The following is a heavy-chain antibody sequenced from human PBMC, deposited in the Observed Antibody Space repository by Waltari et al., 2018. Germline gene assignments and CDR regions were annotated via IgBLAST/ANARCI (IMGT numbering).Heavy chain of an antibody. CDR1: GGSFSGYY. D-gene: IGHD1-1*01. J-gene: IGHJ4*02. CDR3: ARGNFGTTGTTSFDY. V-gene: IGHV4-34*01. Sequence: QVQLQQWGAGLLKPSETLSLTCAVYGGSFSGYYWSWIRQPPGKGLEWIGEINHSGSTNYNPSLKSRVTISVDTSKNQFSLKLSSVTAADTAVYYCARGNFGTTGTTSFDYWGQGTLVTVSS. CDR2: INHSGST.